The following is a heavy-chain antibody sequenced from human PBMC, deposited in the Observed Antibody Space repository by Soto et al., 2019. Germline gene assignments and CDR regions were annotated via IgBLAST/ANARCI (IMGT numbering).Heavy chain of an antibody. CDR2: IYYSGST. J-gene: IGHJ4*02. V-gene: IGHV4-39*01. CDR1: GGSISSSSYY. Sequence: SETLSLTCTVSGGSISSSSYYWGWIRQPPGKGLEWIGSIYYSGSTYYNPSLKSRVTISVDTSKNQFSLKLSSVTAADTAVYYCAGHRAYGDYARIYFDYWGQGTLVTVSS. D-gene: IGHD4-17*01. CDR3: AGHRAYGDYARIYFDY.